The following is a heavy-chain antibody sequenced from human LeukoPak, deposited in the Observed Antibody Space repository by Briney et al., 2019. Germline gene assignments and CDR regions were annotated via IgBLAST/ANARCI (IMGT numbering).Heavy chain of an antibody. CDR3: STLLREVRGPVKRGNWFDP. Sequence: SETLSLTCTVSGYSISSGYYWGWIRQPPGKGLEWIGSIYHSGSTYYNPSLKSRVTISVDTSKNQFSLKLSSVTAADTAVYYCSTLLREVRGPVKRGNWFDPWGQGTLVTVSS. J-gene: IGHJ5*02. CDR2: IYHSGST. D-gene: IGHD3-10*01. CDR1: GYSISSGYY. V-gene: IGHV4-38-2*02.